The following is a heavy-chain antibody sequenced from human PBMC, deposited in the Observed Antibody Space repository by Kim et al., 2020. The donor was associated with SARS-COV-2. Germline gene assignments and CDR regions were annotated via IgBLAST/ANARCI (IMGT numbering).Heavy chain of an antibody. CDR3: ARVEKNYYGSGSYLIGYFDY. CDR2: ISYDGSNK. V-gene: IGHV3-30*04. CDR1: GFTFSSYA. J-gene: IGHJ4*02. Sequence: GGSLRLSCAASGFTFSSYAMHWVRQAPGKGLEWVAVISYDGSNKYYADSVKGRFTISRDNSKNTLYLQMNSLRAEDTAVYYCARVEKNYYGSGSYLIGYFDYWGQGTLVTVSS. D-gene: IGHD3-10*01.